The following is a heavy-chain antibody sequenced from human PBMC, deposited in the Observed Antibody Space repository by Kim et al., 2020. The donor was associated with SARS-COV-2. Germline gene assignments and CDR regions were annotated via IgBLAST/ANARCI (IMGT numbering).Heavy chain of an antibody. J-gene: IGHJ6*02. Sequence: GESLKISCKGSEYSFRNYWIAWVRQLLGKGLEWMGIIYPGDSDTRYSPSFLGQVTFSADKSINNAYLQWNTLKTSDTAMYYCAKASRGYGVALDVWGQGTTVTVSS. CDR2: IYPGDSDT. D-gene: IGHD5-12*01. V-gene: IGHV5-51*01. CDR3: AKASRGYGVALDV. CDR1: EYSFRNYW.